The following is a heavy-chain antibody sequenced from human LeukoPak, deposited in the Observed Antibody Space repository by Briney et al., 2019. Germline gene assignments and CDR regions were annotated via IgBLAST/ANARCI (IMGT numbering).Heavy chain of an antibody. V-gene: IGHV4-59*01. J-gene: IGHJ5*02. Sequence: PSETLSLTCTVSGASINSYYWSWIRQPPGKGLEWIGYTYYSGSTNYNPSLKSRVTISVDTSKNQFSLKLSSVTAADTAVYYCARDEYYDFWSGPPPSFDPWGQGTLVTVSS. CDR1: GASINSYY. CDR3: ARDEYYDFWSGPPPSFDP. CDR2: TYYSGST. D-gene: IGHD3-3*01.